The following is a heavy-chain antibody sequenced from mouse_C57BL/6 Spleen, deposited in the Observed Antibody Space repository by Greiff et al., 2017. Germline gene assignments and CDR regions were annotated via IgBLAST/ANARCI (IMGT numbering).Heavy chain of an antibody. V-gene: IGHV5-6*01. CDR2: ISSGGSYT. CDR1: GFTFSSYG. Sequence: EVKLVESGGDLVKPGGSLKLSCAASGFTFSSYGMSWVRQTPDKRLEWVATISSGGSYTYYPDSVKGRFTISRDNAKNTLYLQMSSLKSEDTAMYYCARHGSSYEGALDYWGQGTTLTVSS. CDR3: ARHGSSYEGALDY. D-gene: IGHD1-1*01. J-gene: IGHJ2*01.